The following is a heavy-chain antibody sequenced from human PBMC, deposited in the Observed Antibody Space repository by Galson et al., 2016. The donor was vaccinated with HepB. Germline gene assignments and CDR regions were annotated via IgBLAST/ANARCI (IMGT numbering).Heavy chain of an antibody. D-gene: IGHD5-24*01. Sequence: SLRLSCAASGFTFSSYWMQWVRQAPGKGLVWVSRIHSDGSTTSYADSVKGRFTISRDNAKNTLYLQMNSLRAEDTAVYYCARDPMATRYYYYGMDVWGQGTTVTVSS. J-gene: IGHJ6*02. CDR1: GFTFSSYW. V-gene: IGHV3-74*01. CDR2: IHSDGSTT. CDR3: ARDPMATRYYYYGMDV.